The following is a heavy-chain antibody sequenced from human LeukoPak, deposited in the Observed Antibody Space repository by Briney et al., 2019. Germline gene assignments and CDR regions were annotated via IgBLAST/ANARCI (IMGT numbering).Heavy chain of an antibody. CDR1: AGSISSRTYY. D-gene: IGHD2-2*01. J-gene: IGHJ4*02. CDR3: ARLADCSSTRCHDY. Sequence: SETLSLTCTVSAGSISSRTYYWGWIRQPPGKGLEWIGSSYYSGSTYYNPSLKSRVTISVDTSKNQFSLKLRSVTAADTAVYCCARLADCSSTRCHDYWGQGTLVTVSS. CDR2: SYYSGST. V-gene: IGHV4-39*01.